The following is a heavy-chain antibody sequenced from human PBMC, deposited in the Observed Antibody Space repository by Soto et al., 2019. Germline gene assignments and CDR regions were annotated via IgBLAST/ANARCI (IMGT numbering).Heavy chain of an antibody. J-gene: IGHJ4*02. D-gene: IGHD6-6*01. CDR3: ARDRSIAVYDY. Sequence: ASVKLSCKASGETFTVDGGGCGIIITGQGLEWIGLNSAYNGNTNYAQKLQGRVTMTTDTSTSTAYMELRSLRSDDTAVYYCARDRSIAVYDYWGQGTLVTVSS. CDR1: GETFTVDG. V-gene: IGHV1-18*01. CDR2: NSAYNGNT.